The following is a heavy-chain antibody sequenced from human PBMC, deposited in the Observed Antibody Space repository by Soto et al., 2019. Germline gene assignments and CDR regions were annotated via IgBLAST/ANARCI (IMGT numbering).Heavy chain of an antibody. V-gene: IGHV3-74*01. J-gene: IGHJ3*01. D-gene: IGHD2-8*01. CDR2: IYNDGTYS. CDR3: AKDHFNGNGVLDVCVF. CDR1: GFIFKVYW. Sequence: GGSLRLSCAASGFIFKVYWMHWVRQSPGNGLVWISRIYNDGTYSDYSDSVKGRFTISRDNSKNLVFLQMNSLSAGDTAVYYCAKDHFNGNGVLDVCVFWGQGTMVTVSS.